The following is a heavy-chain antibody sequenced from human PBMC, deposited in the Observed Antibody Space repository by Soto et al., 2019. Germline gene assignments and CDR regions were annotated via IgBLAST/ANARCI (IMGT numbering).Heavy chain of an antibody. CDR3: ARGVYDYVWGITQTDY. D-gene: IGHD3-16*01. J-gene: IGHJ4*02. Sequence: SETLSLTCAVYGGSFSGYYWSWIRQPPVKGLEWIGEINHSGSTNYNPSLKSRVTISVDTSKNQFSLKLSSVTAADTAVYYCARGVYDYVWGITQTDYWGQGTLVTVSS. CDR1: GGSFSGYY. V-gene: IGHV4-34*01. CDR2: INHSGST.